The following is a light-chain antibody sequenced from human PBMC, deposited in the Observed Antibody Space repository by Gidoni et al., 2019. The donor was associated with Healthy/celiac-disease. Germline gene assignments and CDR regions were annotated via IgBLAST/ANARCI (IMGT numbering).Light chain of an antibody. CDR3: QQYGSSRA. CDR2: GAS. J-gene: IGKJ1*01. CDR1: QSVSSSY. V-gene: IGKV3-20*01. Sequence: EIALTQSPGTLSLSQGERATLSCRARQSVSSSYLAWYQQKPGQAPRLLIYGASSRATGIPDRFSGSGSGTDFTLTISRLEPEDFAVYYCQQYGSSRAFGQGTKVEIK.